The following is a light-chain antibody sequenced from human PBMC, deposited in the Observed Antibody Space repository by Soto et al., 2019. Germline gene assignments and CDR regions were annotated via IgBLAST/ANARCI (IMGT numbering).Light chain of an antibody. J-gene: IGKJ1*01. CDR2: KAS. Sequence: IHMTQSPSSLSASVGYGFTITVGASQSISSWLAWYQQKPGKAPKLLIYKASTLKSGVPSRFSGSGSGTEFTLTISSLQPDDFATYYCQHYNSYSEAFGQGTKVDIK. CDR3: QHYNSYSEA. CDR1: QSISSW. V-gene: IGKV1-5*03.